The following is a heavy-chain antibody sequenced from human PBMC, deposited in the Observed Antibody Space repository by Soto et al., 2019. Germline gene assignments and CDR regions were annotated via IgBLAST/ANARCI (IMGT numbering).Heavy chain of an antibody. J-gene: IGHJ5*02. D-gene: IGHD5-18*01. CDR2: MNPNSGNT. CDR3: ARFRKSYGARRNWFDP. Sequence: QVQLVQSGAEVKKPGASVKVSCKASGYTFTSYDINWVRQATGQGLEWMGWMNPNSGNTGYAQKFQGRVTMTRNTSISTAYMELSSLRSEDKAVYYCARFRKSYGARRNWFDPWGQGTLVTVSS. CDR1: GYTFTSYD. V-gene: IGHV1-8*01.